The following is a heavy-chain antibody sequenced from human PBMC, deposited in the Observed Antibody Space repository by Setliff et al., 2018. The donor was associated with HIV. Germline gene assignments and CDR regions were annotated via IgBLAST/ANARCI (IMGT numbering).Heavy chain of an antibody. J-gene: IGHJ4*02. CDR1: GFNFGNYG. CDR3: ARGPPFAF. V-gene: IGHV3-30*02. CDR2: IHYDGSEK. Sequence: LRLSCVASGFNFGNYGMHWVRQAPGKGLEWLTSIHYDGSEKYYIESVKGRFTVSRDTSRHQFFLKLTSVTADDTGIYYCARGPPFAFWGQGLLVTVSS.